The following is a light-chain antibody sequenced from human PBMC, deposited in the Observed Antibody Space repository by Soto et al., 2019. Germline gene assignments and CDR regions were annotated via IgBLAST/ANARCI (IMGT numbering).Light chain of an antibody. J-gene: IGKJ1*01. CDR2: DAS. CDR3: QQYNSYSRT. Sequence: DIQMTQSPPTLSASVGDRVTITCRASQSISSWLAWYQQKPGKAPKLLIYDASSLESGVPSRFSGSGSGTEFPLTISSLQPDDFATYYCQQYNSYSRTFGQGTKVEIK. CDR1: QSISSW. V-gene: IGKV1-5*01.